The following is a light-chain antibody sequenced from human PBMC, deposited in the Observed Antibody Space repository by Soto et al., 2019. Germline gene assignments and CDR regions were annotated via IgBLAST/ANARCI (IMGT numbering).Light chain of an antibody. Sequence: DIQMTQSPSSLSASVGDRVTITCRASQSISSYLNWYQQKPGKAPKLLIYAASSLQSGVPSRFSGSGSDTDFTITISSLQPEDFATYYCQQSYSTPETFGPGNKVDIK. CDR1: QSISSY. CDR3: QQSYSTPET. J-gene: IGKJ3*01. CDR2: AAS. V-gene: IGKV1-39*01.